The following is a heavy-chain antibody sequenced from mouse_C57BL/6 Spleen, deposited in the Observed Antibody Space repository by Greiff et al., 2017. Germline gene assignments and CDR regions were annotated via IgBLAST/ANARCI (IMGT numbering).Heavy chain of an antibody. D-gene: IGHD2-2*01. CDR1: GYTFTSYW. J-gene: IGHJ2*02. V-gene: IGHV1-64*01. CDR2: IHPNSGST. Sequence: QVQLQQPGAELVKPGASVKLSCKASGYTFTSYWMHWVKQRPGQGLEWIGMIHPNSGSTNSNEKFKSKATLTVDKSSSTAFIQLSSLTSEASAVYYCAMWGYDEFDYWCQGTSLTVSS. CDR3: AMWGYDEFDY.